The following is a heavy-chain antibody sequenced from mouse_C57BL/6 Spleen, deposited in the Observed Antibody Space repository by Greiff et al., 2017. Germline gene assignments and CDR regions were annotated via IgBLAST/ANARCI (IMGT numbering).Heavy chain of an antibody. CDR2: ISDGGSYT. J-gene: IGHJ2*01. CDR3: ARAYYSINDFDY. D-gene: IGHD2-5*01. CDR1: GFTFSSYA. V-gene: IGHV5-4*01. Sequence: EVQLVESGGGLVKPGGSLKLSCAASGFTFSSYAMSWVRQTPEKRLEWVATISDGGSYTYYPDNVKGRFTISRDNAKNKLYLQMSHLKSEDTAMYYCARAYYSINDFDYWGQGTTLTVSS.